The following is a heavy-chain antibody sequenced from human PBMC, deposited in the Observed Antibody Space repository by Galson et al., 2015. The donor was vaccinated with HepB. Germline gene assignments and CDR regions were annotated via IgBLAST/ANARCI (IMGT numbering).Heavy chain of an antibody. Sequence: SVKVSCKASGYTFTSYGISWVRQAPGQGLEWMGWISSYNGNTNYAQNLQGRVTMTTDTSTSTAYMELRSLRSDDTAVYYCAREWLSGSSAFDYWGQGTLVTVSS. V-gene: IGHV1-18*01. CDR2: ISSYNGNT. CDR3: AREWLSGSSAFDY. CDR1: GYTFTSYG. J-gene: IGHJ4*02. D-gene: IGHD1-26*01.